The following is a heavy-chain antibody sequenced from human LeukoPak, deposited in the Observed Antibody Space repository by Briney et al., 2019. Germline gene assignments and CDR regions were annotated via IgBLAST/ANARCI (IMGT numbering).Heavy chain of an antibody. D-gene: IGHD6-13*01. J-gene: IGHJ6*04. CDR3: ARPIAAAGTFRGEKREHRDV. CDR1: GGSFSGYY. Sequence: SETLSLTCAVYGGSFSGYYWSWIRQPPGKGLEWIGEINHSGSTNYNPSLKSRVTISVDTSKNQFSLKLSSVTAADTAVYYCARPIAAAGTFRGEKREHRDVWGKGTTVTVSS. CDR2: INHSGST. V-gene: IGHV4-34*01.